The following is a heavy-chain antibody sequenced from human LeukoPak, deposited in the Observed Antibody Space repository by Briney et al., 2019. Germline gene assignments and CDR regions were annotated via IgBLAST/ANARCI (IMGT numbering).Heavy chain of an antibody. CDR3: ARDMKRSSGYSPRLCYY. Sequence: ASVKVSCKASGYSFTGYYIHWVRQAPGQGLEWMGRINPNSAGTTYAQKLQGRVTMTTDTSTSTAYMELRSLRSDDTAVYYCARDMKRSSGYSPRLCYYWGQGTLVTVSS. V-gene: IGHV1-2*06. D-gene: IGHD3-22*01. J-gene: IGHJ4*02. CDR1: GYSFTGYY. CDR2: INPNSAGT.